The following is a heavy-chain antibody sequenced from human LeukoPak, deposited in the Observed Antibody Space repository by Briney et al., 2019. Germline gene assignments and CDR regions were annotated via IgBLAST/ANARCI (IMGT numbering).Heavy chain of an antibody. J-gene: IGHJ3*02. CDR2: IYYSGST. Sequence: SETLSLTCTVSGGSISSYYWSWIRQPPGKGLEWIGYIYYSGSTNYNPSLKSRVTISVDTSKNQFSLKLSSVTAADTAVYYCARVGATYDAFDIWGQGTMVTVSS. CDR1: GGSISSYY. V-gene: IGHV4-59*01. CDR3: ARVGATYDAFDI. D-gene: IGHD1-26*01.